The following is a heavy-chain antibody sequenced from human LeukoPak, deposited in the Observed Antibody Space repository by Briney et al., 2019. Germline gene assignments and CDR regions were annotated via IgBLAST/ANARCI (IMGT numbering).Heavy chain of an antibody. V-gene: IGHV4-38-2*02. D-gene: IGHD3-10*01. Sequence: SETLSLTCSVSGYSISSGYYWGWIRQSPGKGLEWIGSMYHSGTTYYNPSLKGRVTLSVETSKNQFSLKLSSVTAADTAVYYCASSSKPSIDYYGSGSADYWGQGTLVTVSS. J-gene: IGHJ4*02. CDR2: MYHSGTT. CDR3: ASSSKPSIDYYGSGSADY. CDR1: GYSISSGYY.